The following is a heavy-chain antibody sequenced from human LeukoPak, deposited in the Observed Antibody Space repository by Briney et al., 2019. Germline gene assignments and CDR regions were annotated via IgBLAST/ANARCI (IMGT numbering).Heavy chain of an antibody. V-gene: IGHV3-23*01. J-gene: IGHJ6*02. CDR3: ARHYCSSTSCYPDYYYGMDV. D-gene: IGHD2-2*01. CDR2: ISGSGGST. Sequence: GGSLRLSCAASGFTFSSYAMSWARQAPGKGLEWVSAISGSGGSTYYADSVKGRFTISRDNSKNTLYLQMNSLRAEDTAVYYCARHYCSSTSCYPDYYYGMDVWGQGTTVTVSS. CDR1: GFTFSSYA.